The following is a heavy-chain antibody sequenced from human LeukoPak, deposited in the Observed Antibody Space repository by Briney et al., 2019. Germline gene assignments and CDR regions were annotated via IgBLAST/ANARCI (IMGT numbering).Heavy chain of an antibody. V-gene: IGHV4-38-2*02. J-gene: IGHJ3*02. CDR3: ARDYNRYCSSTSCYSDAFDI. CDR2: IYHSGST. CDR1: GYSISSGYY. Sequence: PSETLSLTCGVSGYSISSGYYWGWIRQPPGEGLEWIGSIYHSGSTYYNPSLKSRVTISVDTSKNQFSMKLSSVTAADTAVYYCARDYNRYCSSTSCYSDAFDIWGQGTMVTVS. D-gene: IGHD2-2*02.